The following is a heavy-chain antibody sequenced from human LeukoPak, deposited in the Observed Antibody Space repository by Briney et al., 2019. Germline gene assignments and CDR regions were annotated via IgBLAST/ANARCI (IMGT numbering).Heavy chain of an antibody. D-gene: IGHD3-10*01. V-gene: IGHV4-38-2*02. CDR3: ARERSPFDY. CDR1: DYSISSGYY. J-gene: IGHJ4*02. CDR2: INHSGTT. Sequence: SETLSLTCTVSDYSISSGYYWGWIRQSPRKGLEWIGSINHSGTTYYNPSLKSRVTISVDTFKNQFSLKLGSVTAADTATYYCARERSPFDYWGQGTRVTVSS.